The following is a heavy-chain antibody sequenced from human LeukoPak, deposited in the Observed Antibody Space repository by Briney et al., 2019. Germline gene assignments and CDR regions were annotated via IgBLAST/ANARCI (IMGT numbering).Heavy chain of an antibody. V-gene: IGHV1-2*02. CDR2: INPNSGGT. D-gene: IGHD6-13*01. J-gene: IGHJ4*02. Sequence: GASVKVSCKASGYTFTSYAMNWVRQAPGQGLEWMGWINPNSGGTNYAQKFQGRVTMTRDTSISTAYMELSRLRSDDTAVYYCARDGNFGIAAAGTDYWGQGTLVTVSS. CDR3: ARDGNFGIAAAGTDY. CDR1: GYTFTSYA.